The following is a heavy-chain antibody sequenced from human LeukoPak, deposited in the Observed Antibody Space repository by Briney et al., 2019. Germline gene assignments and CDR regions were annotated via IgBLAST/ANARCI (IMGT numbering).Heavy chain of an antibody. V-gene: IGHV3-74*01. CDR3: VRSWGEDY. Sequence: GGSLRLSCAASGFTFSSSRTLWVRQTPGKGLVWVSNINTDGSTTNYADSVKGRFTISRDNAKNTLFLQMNSLRAEDTAIYYCVRSWGEDYWGQGTLVTVSS. D-gene: IGHD3-16*01. CDR2: INTDGSTT. CDR1: GFTFSSSR. J-gene: IGHJ4*02.